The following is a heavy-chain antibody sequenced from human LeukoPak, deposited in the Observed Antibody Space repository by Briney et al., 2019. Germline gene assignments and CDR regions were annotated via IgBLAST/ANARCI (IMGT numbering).Heavy chain of an antibody. D-gene: IGHD3-3*01. CDR1: GVSISSYY. J-gene: IGHJ4*02. Sequence: KPSETLSLTCTVSGVSISSYYWSWLRQPAGKGLEWLGRIYTSGSTNYNPSLKSRVTMSVDTSKNQFSLKLSSVTAADTAVYYCARETRGFWSGYPETNFDYWGQGTLVTVSS. V-gene: IGHV4-4*07. CDR2: IYTSGST. CDR3: ARETRGFWSGYPETNFDY.